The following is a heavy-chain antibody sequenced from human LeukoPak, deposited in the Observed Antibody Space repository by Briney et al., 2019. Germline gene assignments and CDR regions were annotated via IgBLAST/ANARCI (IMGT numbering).Heavy chain of an antibody. V-gene: IGHV7-4-1*02. CDR2: INTNTGNA. Sequence: GASVKVSDKASGYTFTSYAMNWVRQAPGQGLEWMGWINTNTGNATYAQGFTGRFVFSLDTSVSTAYLQISSLKAEDTAVYYCARGGLRYYDSSGPQNYYYYGMDVWGQGTTVTVSS. J-gene: IGHJ6*02. CDR3: ARGGLRYYDSSGPQNYYYYGMDV. CDR1: GYTFTSYA. D-gene: IGHD3-22*01.